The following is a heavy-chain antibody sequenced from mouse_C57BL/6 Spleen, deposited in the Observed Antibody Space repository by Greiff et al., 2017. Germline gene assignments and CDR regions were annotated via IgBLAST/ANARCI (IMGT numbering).Heavy chain of an antibody. D-gene: IGHD2-2*01. V-gene: IGHV1-81*01. CDR1: GYTFTSYG. CDR2: IYPSSGNT. Sequence: VQLQQSGAELARPGASVKLSCKASGYTFTSYGISWVKQRTGQGLEWIGEIYPSSGNTYYNEKFKGKATLTADKSSSTAYMELRSLTSEDSAVYFCAPSAMVTEAWFAYWGQGTLVTVSA. J-gene: IGHJ3*01. CDR3: APSAMVTEAWFAY.